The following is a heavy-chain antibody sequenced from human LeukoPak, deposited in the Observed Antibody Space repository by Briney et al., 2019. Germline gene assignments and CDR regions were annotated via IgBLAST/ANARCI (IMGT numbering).Heavy chain of an antibody. CDR1: GYTFTSYG. V-gene: IGHV1-18*01. CDR2: ISAYNGNT. D-gene: IGHD6-6*01. CDR3: ARDFTSLAARPEGVDY. J-gene: IGHJ4*02. Sequence: ASVKVSCKASGYTFTSYGISWVRQAPGQGLEWMGWISAYNGNTNYAQKLQGRVTMTTHTSTSTAYMELRNLRSDDTAVYYCARDFTSLAARPEGVDYWGQGTLVTVSS.